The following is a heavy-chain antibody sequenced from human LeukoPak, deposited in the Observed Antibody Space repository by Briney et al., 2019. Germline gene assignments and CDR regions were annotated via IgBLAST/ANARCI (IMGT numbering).Heavy chain of an antibody. J-gene: IGHJ5*02. CDR1: GASISRYY. CDR3: ARVRSWRAEAGPHPNWFDP. CDR2: TYYRGRT. Sequence: PSETLSLTCTVSGASISRYYWNWIRQPPGKGLEWVGYTYYRGRTNYNPSLKSRVIISLDASKNQFSLKLSSVTAADTAVYYCARVRSWRAEAGPHPNWFDPWGQGTLVTVSS. D-gene: IGHD6-13*01. V-gene: IGHV4-59*01.